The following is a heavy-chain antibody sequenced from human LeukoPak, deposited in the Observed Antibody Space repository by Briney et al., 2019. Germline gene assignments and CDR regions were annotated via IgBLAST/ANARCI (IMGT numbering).Heavy chain of an antibody. J-gene: IGHJ4*02. V-gene: IGHV3-66*02. CDR1: GFTVSSNY. CDR2: MYSGGGT. CDR3: ARAGDYEIY. D-gene: IGHD4-17*01. Sequence: GGSLRLSCAASGFTVSSNYMSWVRQAAGKGLEWVSVMYSGGGTYYADSVKGRFTIPRDNSKNTLYLQMNSLRAEDTAVYYCARAGDYEIYWGQGTLVTVSS.